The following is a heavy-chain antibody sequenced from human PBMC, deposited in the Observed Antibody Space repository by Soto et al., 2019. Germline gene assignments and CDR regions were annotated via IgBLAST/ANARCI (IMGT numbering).Heavy chain of an antibody. CDR1: GFTFSSYA. D-gene: IGHD3-22*01. Sequence: EVNLLESGGDVVQPGGSLRLSCAASGFTFSSYAMNWVRQAPGKGLEWVSCVSANGRNTYYADSVKGRFTVSRNKSKNALFLKLESLRVENTAIYYCAKDLSSLGWLALGAPFDSWGPGTLVTVSS. V-gene: IGHV3-23*01. J-gene: IGHJ4*02. CDR2: VSANGRNT. CDR3: AKDLSSLGWLALGAPFDS.